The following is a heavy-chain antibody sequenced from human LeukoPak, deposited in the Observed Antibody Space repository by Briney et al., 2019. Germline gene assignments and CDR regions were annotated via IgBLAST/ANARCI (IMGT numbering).Heavy chain of an antibody. CDR2: IYYTGSA. V-gene: IGHV4-61*01. CDR3: ARVEKIAAAGTLYFQH. CDR1: GGSLSFTTYY. J-gene: IGHJ1*01. Sequence: SETLSLTCTVSGGSLSFTTYYWTWIRQPPGKGLEWIGYIYYTGSASKNPALKNRVTISVDTSKNQFSLRLNSVTAADTAVYYCARVEKIAAAGTLYFQHWGQGTLVTVSS. D-gene: IGHD6-13*01.